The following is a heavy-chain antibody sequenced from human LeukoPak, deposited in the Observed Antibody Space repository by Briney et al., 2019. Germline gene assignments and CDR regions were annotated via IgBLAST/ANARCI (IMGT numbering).Heavy chain of an antibody. J-gene: IGHJ6*03. V-gene: IGHV1-2*02. D-gene: IGHD3-10*01. CDR2: INPNSGGT. CDR3: ARDTYYGSGSYYYYYYYMDV. CDR1: GYTFTGYY. Sequence: GASVKVSYKASGYTFTGYYMHWVRQAPGQGLEWMGWINPNSGGTNYAQKFQGRVTMTRDTSISTAYMELSRLRSDDTAVYYCARDTYYGSGSYYYYYYYMDVWGKGTTVTVSS.